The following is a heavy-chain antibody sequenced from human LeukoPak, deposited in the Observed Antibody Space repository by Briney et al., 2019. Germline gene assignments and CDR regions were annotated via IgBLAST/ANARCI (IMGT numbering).Heavy chain of an antibody. D-gene: IGHD3-22*01. J-gene: IGHJ4*02. Sequence: SETLSLTCTVSGGSISNSNYYWGWIRQPPGKGLEWIGSIYSSGSTYYNPSLKSRVTISVDTSKNQFSLKLSSVTAADTAVYYCARHERDSSGSLDYWGQGTLVTVSS. CDR1: GGSISNSNYY. CDR2: IYSSGST. CDR3: ARHERDSSGSLDY. V-gene: IGHV4-39*01.